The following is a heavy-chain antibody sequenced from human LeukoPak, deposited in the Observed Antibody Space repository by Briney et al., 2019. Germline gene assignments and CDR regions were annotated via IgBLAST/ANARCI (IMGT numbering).Heavy chain of an antibody. J-gene: IGHJ2*01. D-gene: IGHD4-17*01. CDR2: ISWDGGST. V-gene: IGHV3-43D*03. CDR3: AKGGSYGDYLDWYFDL. CDR1: GFTFDDYV. Sequence: GGSLRLSCAASGFTFDDYVMHWVRQAPGKGLEWVSLISWDGGSTYYADSVKGRFTISRDNSKNSLYLQMNSLRAEDTALYYCAKGGSYGDYLDWYFDLWGRGTLVTVSS.